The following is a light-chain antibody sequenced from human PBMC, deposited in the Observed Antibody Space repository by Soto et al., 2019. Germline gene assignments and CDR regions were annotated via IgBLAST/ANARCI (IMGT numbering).Light chain of an antibody. CDR3: QSYDTTLSGLV. V-gene: IGLV1-40*01. Sequence: QSVLTQPPSVSGAPGQRVTISCTGSASNLGAKYAVHWYQHLPGTAPKLLIYDNIHRPSGVPDRFSGSKSDTSASLAITGLQAEDEADEYCQSYDTTLSGLVFCGGTKVTVL. CDR2: DNI. CDR1: ASNLGAKYA. J-gene: IGLJ3*02.